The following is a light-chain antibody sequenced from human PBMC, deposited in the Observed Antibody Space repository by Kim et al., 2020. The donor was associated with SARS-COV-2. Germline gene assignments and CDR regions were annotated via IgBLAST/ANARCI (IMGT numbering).Light chain of an antibody. CDR2: GAS. CDR3: QQYDDGTPYT. J-gene: IGKJ2*01. CDR1: QSVNTK. Sequence: EIVMTQSPATLSVSPGERVALSCRASQSVNTKLTWYQQKPGQAPRLLIFGASTRAVSTPARFSGSGSGTDFTLTISSLQPEDVAVYYCQQYDDGTPYTFGQGTKLEI. V-gene: IGKV3-15*01.